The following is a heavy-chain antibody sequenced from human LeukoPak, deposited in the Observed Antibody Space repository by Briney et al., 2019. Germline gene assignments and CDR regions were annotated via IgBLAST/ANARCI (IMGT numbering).Heavy chain of an antibody. V-gene: IGHV1-2*02. Sequence: ASVKVSCKASGYTFTGYYMHWVRQAPGQGLGWMGWINPNSDDTNYAQKFQGRVTMTMDTSISTVYMELSRLRSDDTAVYYCARGYCTIASCYRNLENWFDPWGQGTLVTVSS. J-gene: IGHJ5*02. CDR1: GYTFTGYY. CDR2: INPNSDDT. CDR3: ARGYCTIASCYRNLENWFDP. D-gene: IGHD2-2*01.